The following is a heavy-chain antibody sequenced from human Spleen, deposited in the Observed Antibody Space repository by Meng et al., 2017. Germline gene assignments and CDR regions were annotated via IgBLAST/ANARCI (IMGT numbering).Heavy chain of an antibody. D-gene: IGHD6-19*01. J-gene: IGHJ4*02. Sequence: GGSLRLSCAASGFTVTSNEMSWVRQGPGKGLEWVSGISWHGGDIAYAESVKGRVTISRDNAKNSLYLEMNSLGVEDTALYYCTKDIKSRIVAAGLFDYWGQGTPVTVSS. CDR1: GFTVTSNE. CDR2: ISWHGGDI. V-gene: IGHV3-9*01. CDR3: TKDIKSRIVAAGLFDY.